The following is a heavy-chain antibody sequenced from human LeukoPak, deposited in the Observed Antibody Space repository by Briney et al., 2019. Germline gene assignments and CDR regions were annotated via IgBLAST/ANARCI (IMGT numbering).Heavy chain of an antibody. CDR3: ARDQADYVWGSSRYYYYGMDV. CDR2: ISYDGSNK. CDR1: GFTFSSYA. J-gene: IGHJ6*02. D-gene: IGHD3-16*01. Sequence: GGSLRLSCAASGFTFSSYAMHWVRQAPGKGLEWVAVISYDGSNKYYADSVKGRFTISRDNSKNTLYLQMNSLRAEDTAAYYCARDQADYVWGSSRYYYYGMDVWGQGTTVTVSS. V-gene: IGHV3-30*04.